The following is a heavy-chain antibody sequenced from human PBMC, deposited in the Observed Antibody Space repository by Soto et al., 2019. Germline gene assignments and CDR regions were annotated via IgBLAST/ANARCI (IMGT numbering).Heavy chain of an antibody. CDR1: GFTFSNAW. V-gene: IGHV3-15*01. D-gene: IGHD6-6*01. CDR2: IKSKTDGGTT. J-gene: IGHJ4*02. CDR3: TTDSSSSGLGY. Sequence: VGSLRLSCAAYGFTFSNAWMSWVRQAPGKGLEWVGRIKSKTDGGTTDYAAPVKGRFTISRDDSKNTLYLQMNSLKSEVTAVYYCTTDSSSSGLGYWGQGTLVTVSS.